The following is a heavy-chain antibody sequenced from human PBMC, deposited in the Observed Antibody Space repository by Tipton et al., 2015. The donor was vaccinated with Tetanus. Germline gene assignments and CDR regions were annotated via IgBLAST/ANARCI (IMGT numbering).Heavy chain of an antibody. Sequence: TLSLTCTVSGGSISSYYWSWIRQPPGRGLEWIGYMFDSGSINYNPSLKSRVTISVDTSRNQFSLRLKSVTPADTAMYYCARDHRLSASYAGWFDPWGQGTLVTVSS. CDR2: MFDSGSI. D-gene: IGHD2-8*01. CDR3: ARDHRLSASYAGWFDP. J-gene: IGHJ5*02. CDR1: GGSISSYY. V-gene: IGHV4-59*01.